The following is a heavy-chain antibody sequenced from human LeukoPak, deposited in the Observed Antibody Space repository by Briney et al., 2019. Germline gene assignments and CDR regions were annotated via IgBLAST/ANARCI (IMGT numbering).Heavy chain of an antibody. CDR3: ARVVVTAIHNWFDP. Sequence: SETLSLTCTVSGGSISSYYWSWIRQPPGKGLEWIGYIYYSGSTNYNPSLKSRVTISVDTSKNQFSLKLSSVTAADTAVYYCARVVVTAIHNWFDPWGQGTLVTVSS. CDR2: IYYSGST. CDR1: GGSISSYY. J-gene: IGHJ5*02. V-gene: IGHV4-59*01. D-gene: IGHD2-21*02.